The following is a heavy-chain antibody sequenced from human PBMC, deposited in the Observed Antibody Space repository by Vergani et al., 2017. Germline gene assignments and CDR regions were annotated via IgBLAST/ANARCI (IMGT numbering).Heavy chain of an antibody. CDR2: ISGSGGNT. V-gene: IGHV3-23*01. J-gene: IGHJ6*02. CDR3: VKEISYYDTLTAYYGMDV. CDR1: GFTFSSYA. D-gene: IGHD3-9*01. Sequence: EVHLLESGGGQVEAGGSLRLSCAASGFTFSSYAMSWVRQAPGKGLQWVSGISGSGGNTFYADSVKGRFTISRDNSKNTLYLQMSSLRAEDTAVYFCVKEISYYDTLTAYYGMDVWGQGTTVTVSS.